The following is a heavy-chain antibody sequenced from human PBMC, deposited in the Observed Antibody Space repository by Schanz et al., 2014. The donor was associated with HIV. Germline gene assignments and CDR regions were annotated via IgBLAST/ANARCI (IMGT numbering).Heavy chain of an antibody. D-gene: IGHD5-12*01. CDR2: VNHSGDA. CDR3: ARAKWPPRNRHFDF. J-gene: IGHJ4*02. CDR1: GSSVTYFY. V-gene: IGHV4-34*02. Sequence: QVQLQQWGAGLLKPSETLSLTCAVYGSSVTYFYWTWIRQSPGKGLEWIAEVNHSGDANHNPSLKSRVTISGDTSKTHFPLKLTSVTAADTAVYYCARAKWPPRNRHFDFWGQGNLVTVS.